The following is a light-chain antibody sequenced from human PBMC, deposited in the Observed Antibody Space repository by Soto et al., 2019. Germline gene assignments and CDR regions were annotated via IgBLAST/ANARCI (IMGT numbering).Light chain of an antibody. CDR1: QSISSW. CDR3: QQYNSYSWT. J-gene: IGKJ1*01. Sequence: DIQMTQSPSTLSASVGDRVTISCSASQSISSWLAWYQQKPGTSPKLLIYDASTLDSGVPSRFSGSGSGTEFTLTISGLQPYDFATYYCQQYNSYSWTFGQGTKVEIK. CDR2: DAS. V-gene: IGKV1-5*01.